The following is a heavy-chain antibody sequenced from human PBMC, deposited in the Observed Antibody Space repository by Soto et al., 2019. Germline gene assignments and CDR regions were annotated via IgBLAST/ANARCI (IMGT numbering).Heavy chain of an antibody. Sequence: QVQLVESGGGVVQPGRSLRLSCAASGFTFSSYAMHWVRQAPGKGLEWVAVISYDGSNKYYADSVKGRFTISRDNSKNTLYLQMNSLKTEDTAVYYCITDPYYDFWSGYHFDYWGQGTLVTVSS. D-gene: IGHD3-3*01. V-gene: IGHV3-30-3*01. J-gene: IGHJ4*02. CDR2: ISYDGSNK. CDR3: ITDPYYDFWSGYHFDY. CDR1: GFTFSSYA.